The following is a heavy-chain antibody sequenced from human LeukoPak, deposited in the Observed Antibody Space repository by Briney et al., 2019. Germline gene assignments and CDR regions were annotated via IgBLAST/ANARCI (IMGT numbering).Heavy chain of an antibody. CDR3: AGLGITMIGGV. J-gene: IGHJ6*03. CDR1: GFTFSSYE. D-gene: IGHD3-10*02. V-gene: IGHV3-48*03. Sequence: GGSLRLSCAASGFTFSSYEMNWVRKAPGKGLEWVSYISSSGSSINYADSVKGRFTISRDNAKNSLYLQMNSLRAEDPAVYYCAGLGITMIGGVWGKGTTVTIS. CDR2: ISSSGSSI.